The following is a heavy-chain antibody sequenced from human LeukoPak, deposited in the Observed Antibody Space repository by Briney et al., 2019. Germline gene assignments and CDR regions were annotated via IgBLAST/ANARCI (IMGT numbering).Heavy chain of an antibody. CDR1: GFTFSSYS. D-gene: IGHD6-19*01. V-gene: IGHV3-21*01. CDR3: ARGLAVAGFDGY. J-gene: IGHJ4*02. CDR2: ISSSSSYI. Sequence: GGSLRLSCAASGFTFSSYSMNRVRQAPGKGLEWVSSISSSSSYIYYADSVKGRFTISRDNAKNSLYLQMNSLRAEDTAVYYCARGLAVAGFDGYWGQGTLVTVSS.